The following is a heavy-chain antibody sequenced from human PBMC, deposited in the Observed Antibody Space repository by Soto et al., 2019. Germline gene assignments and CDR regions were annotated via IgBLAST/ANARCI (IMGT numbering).Heavy chain of an antibody. CDR2: INPHSGNT. J-gene: IGHJ6*02. D-gene: IGHD3-22*01. CDR1: GYTFTDDY. V-gene: IGHV1-2*02. CDR3: ARAVYCGSDCYSYGMHX. Sequence: ASVKVSCKTSGYTFTDDYLHWVRQAPGQGLEWMGCINPHSGNTNYAKKFLGSVSMTRDTSISTAYMELLSLTSYDTAIYYCARAVYCGSDCYSYGMHXWGQGTTVTVS.